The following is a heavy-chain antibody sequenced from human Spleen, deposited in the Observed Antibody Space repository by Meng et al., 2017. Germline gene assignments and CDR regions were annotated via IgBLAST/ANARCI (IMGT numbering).Heavy chain of an antibody. CDR1: GGIFSNYV. V-gene: IGHV1-69*13. CDR3: ARKAGNCISTARYSLDY. Sequence: SVKVSCKAPGGIFSNYVIGWVRQAPGQGLEWMGGINAVFGTTNYAQKFHNRVTITSDESTSTVYMELTRLTSEDTAVYFCARKAGNCISTARYSLDYWGQGTLVTVSS. CDR2: INAVFGTT. D-gene: IGHD2-2*01. J-gene: IGHJ4*02.